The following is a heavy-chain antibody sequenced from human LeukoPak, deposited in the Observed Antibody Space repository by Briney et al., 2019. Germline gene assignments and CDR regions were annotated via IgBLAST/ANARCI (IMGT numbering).Heavy chain of an antibody. CDR3: ASTDYYGSGSYYPFDY. CDR2: IIPIFGTA. CDR1: GGTFSSYA. V-gene: IGHV1-69*13. Sequence: SVKVSCKASGGTFSSYAISWVRQAPGQGLEWMGGIIPIFGTANYAQKFQGRVTITADESTSTAYMELSSLRSEDTAVYYCASTDYYGSGSYYPFDYWGQGTLVTVSS. J-gene: IGHJ4*02. D-gene: IGHD3-10*01.